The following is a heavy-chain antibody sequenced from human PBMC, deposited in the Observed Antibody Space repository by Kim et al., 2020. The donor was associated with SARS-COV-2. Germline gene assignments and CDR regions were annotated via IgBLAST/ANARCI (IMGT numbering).Heavy chain of an antibody. CDR3: ARQYGADYYYYGMDV. D-gene: IGHD1-26*01. J-gene: IGHJ6*02. Sequence: PSFQGQVTISADKSISTAYLQWSSLKASDTAMYYCARQYGADYYYYGMDVWGQGTTVTVSS. V-gene: IGHV5-51*01.